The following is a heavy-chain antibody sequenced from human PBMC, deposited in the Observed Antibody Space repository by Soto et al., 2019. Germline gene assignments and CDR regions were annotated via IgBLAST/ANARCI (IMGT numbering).Heavy chain of an antibody. CDR2: IIPIFGTA. CDR1: GGTFSSYA. CDR3: ARNRITMIVVATYYFDY. J-gene: IGHJ4*02. D-gene: IGHD3-22*01. V-gene: IGHV1-69*13. Sequence: SVKVSCKASGGTFSSYAISWVRQAPGQGLEWMGGIIPIFGTANYAQKFQGRVTITADESTSTAYMELSSLRSEDTAVYYCARNRITMIVVATYYFDYWGQGTLVTVSS.